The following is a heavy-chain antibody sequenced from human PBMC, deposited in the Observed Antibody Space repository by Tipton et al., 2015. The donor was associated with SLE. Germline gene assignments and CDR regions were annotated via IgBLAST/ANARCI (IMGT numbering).Heavy chain of an antibody. CDR3: VRGASWD. CDR2: INSDGSKI. V-gene: IGHV3-74*01. D-gene: IGHD1-26*01. Sequence: GSLRLSCAASGFTFSTYWMHWVRQVPGKGLVWVSNINSDGSKIYYADSVKGRFTISRDNAKNTLYLEMDSLRPEDTAIYYCVRGASWDWGQGTTVTVSS. J-gene: IGHJ6*02. CDR1: GFTFSTYW.